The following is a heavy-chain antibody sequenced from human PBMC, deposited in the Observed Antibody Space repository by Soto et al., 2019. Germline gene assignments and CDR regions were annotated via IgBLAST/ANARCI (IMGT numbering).Heavy chain of an antibody. D-gene: IGHD1-26*01. CDR3: ARDLVGLGDPLFGHRKKNYFDY. CDR2: ISAYNGNT. J-gene: IGHJ4*02. CDR1: GYTFTSYG. V-gene: IGHV1-18*01. Sequence: QVQLVQSGAEVKKPGASVKVSCKASGYTFTSYGISWVRQAPVQGLEWMGWISAYNGNTNYAQKLQGRVTMTTDTSTSTAYMELRSLRSDDTAVYYCARDLVGLGDPLFGHRKKNYFDYWGQGILVTVSS.